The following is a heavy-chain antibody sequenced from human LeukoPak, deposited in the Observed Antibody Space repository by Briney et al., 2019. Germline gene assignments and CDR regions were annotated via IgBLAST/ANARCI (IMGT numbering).Heavy chain of an antibody. J-gene: IGHJ4*02. D-gene: IGHD3-10*01. Sequence: SETLSLTCAVYGGSFSGYYWSWIRQPPGKWLEWIGESNHSGSTNYNPSLKSRVTISVDTSKNQFSLKLSSVTAADTAVYYCAASGTMVRGVIGWGQGTLVTVSS. CDR3: AASGTMVRGVIG. V-gene: IGHV4-34*01. CDR2: SNHSGST. CDR1: GGSFSGYY.